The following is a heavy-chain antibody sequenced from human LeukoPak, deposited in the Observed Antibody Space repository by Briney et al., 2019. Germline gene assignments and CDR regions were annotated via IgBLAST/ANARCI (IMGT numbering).Heavy chain of an antibody. V-gene: IGHV4-39*01. CDR3: ARGPYSYDSSGAFDI. CDR1: GGSISSSTYY. Sequence: PSETLSLTCTVSGGSISSSTYYWGWIRQPPGKGLEWIGTINYSGSTFYNLSLKSRVTISVDTSKNQFSLMLNSVTAADTAVYFCARGPYSYDSSGAFDIWGQGTMVTVSS. CDR2: INYSGST. J-gene: IGHJ3*02. D-gene: IGHD3-22*01.